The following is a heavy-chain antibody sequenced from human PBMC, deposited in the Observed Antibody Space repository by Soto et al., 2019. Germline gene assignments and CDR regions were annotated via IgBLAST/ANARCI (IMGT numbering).Heavy chain of an antibody. CDR3: ARDRPPVKQWLKSYNWFDP. CDR2: INHNSGGT. J-gene: IGHJ5*02. CDR1: GGSFTYTL. Sequence: GPSAKVSCKASGGSFTYTLSWVRQAPGQGHDWMGWINHNSGGTNYAQKFPGRVTMTRDTSISTAYMELSRLRSDDTAVYYCARDRPPVKQWLKSYNWFDPWGQGTLVTVSS. V-gene: IGHV1-2*02. D-gene: IGHD6-19*01.